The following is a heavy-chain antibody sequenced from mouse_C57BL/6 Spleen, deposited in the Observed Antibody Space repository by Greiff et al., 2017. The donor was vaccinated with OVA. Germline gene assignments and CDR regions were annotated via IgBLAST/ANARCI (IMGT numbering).Heavy chain of an antibody. Sequence: VQLQQSGAELVRPGASVKLSCTASGFNIKDDYMHWVKQRPEQGLEWIGWIDPENGDTEYASKFQGKATITADTSSNTAYLQLSSLTSEDTAVYYCTTDYCSGAYWGQGTLVTVSA. CDR2: IDPENGDT. CDR1: GFNIKDDY. V-gene: IGHV14-4*01. D-gene: IGHD1-1*01. J-gene: IGHJ3*01. CDR3: TTDYCSGAY.